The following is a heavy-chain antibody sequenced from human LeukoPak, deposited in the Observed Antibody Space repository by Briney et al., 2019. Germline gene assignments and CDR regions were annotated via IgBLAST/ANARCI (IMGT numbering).Heavy chain of an antibody. CDR1: GFTFSSHW. CDR2: ISSSSSYI. CDR3: ARERGYSYGDFDY. V-gene: IGHV3-21*01. D-gene: IGHD5-18*01. J-gene: IGHJ4*02. Sequence: GGSLRLSCAASGFTFSSHWMSWVRQAPGKGLEWVSSISSSSSYIYYADSVKGRFTISRDNAKNSLYLQMNSLRAEDTAVYYCARERGYSYGDFDYWGQGTLVTVSS.